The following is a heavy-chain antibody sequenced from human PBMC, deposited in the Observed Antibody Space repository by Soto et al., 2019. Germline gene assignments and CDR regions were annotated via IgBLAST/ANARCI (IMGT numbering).Heavy chain of an antibody. J-gene: IGHJ4*02. CDR3: ARDLQADY. Sequence: GASVKVSCKSSTYTFTSCYMHWVRQAPGQRLEWMGWINAGNGNTKYSQKFQGRVTITRDTSASTAYMELSSLRSEDTAVYYCARDLQADYWGQGTLVTVSS. CDR2: INAGNGNT. CDR1: TYTFTSCY. V-gene: IGHV1-3*01.